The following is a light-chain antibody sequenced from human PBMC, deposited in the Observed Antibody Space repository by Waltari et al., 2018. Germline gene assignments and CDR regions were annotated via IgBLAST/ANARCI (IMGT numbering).Light chain of an antibody. CDR3: CAYAGSSTFD. Sequence: QSALTQPASVSGSPGQSITISCTGTSSDVGSYNLVSWYQQHPGKAPKLMIYEGSKRPSGVSNRVSGSKSGSTASLTIAGLQAEHEADYYCCAYAGSSTFDFGTGTKVTVL. V-gene: IGLV2-23*03. J-gene: IGLJ1*01. CDR2: EGS. CDR1: SSDVGSYNL.